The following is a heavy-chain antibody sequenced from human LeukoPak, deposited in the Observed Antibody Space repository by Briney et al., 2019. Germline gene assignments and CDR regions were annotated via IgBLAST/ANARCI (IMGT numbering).Heavy chain of an antibody. V-gene: IGHV4-59*08. D-gene: IGHD4-17*01. CDR2: IYYSGSP. Sequence: SQTLSPTPTLSRVSISGYYWSCIRQPPRNGLGGIGYIYYSGSPNYNPSLTSRVTISVDTSKNQFSLKLSSVTAADTAVYYCERHQVDYGDYVNAFDIWGKGTMVTVSS. CDR1: RVSISGYY. J-gene: IGHJ3*02. CDR3: ERHQVDYGDYVNAFDI.